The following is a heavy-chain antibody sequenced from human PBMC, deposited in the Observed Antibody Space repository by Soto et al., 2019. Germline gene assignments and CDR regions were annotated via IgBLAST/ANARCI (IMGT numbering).Heavy chain of an antibody. Sequence: SLSLSCAASGFTFSSYWMSWVRQAPGKGLEWVANIKQDGSNKYYADSVKGRFTISRDNSKNTLYLQMNSLRAEDTAVYYCASAYSSSRSWSPWYYYGMDVWGQGTTVTVSS. CDR1: GFTFSSYW. D-gene: IGHD6-13*01. J-gene: IGHJ6*02. CDR3: ASAYSSSRSWSPWYYYGMDV. V-gene: IGHV3-7*02. CDR2: IKQDGSNK.